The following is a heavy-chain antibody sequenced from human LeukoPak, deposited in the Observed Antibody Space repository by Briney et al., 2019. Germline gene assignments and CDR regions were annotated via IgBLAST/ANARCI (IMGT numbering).Heavy chain of an antibody. Sequence: SQTLSLTCTVSGGSISSGDYYWSWIRQPPGKGLEWIGYIYYSGSTYYNPSLKSRVTISVDTSKNQFSLKLSSVTAADTAVYYCARAVVVVAATNWFDPWGQGTLVTVSS. D-gene: IGHD2-15*01. CDR3: ARAVVVVAATNWFDP. V-gene: IGHV4-30-4*01. CDR1: GGSISSGDYY. CDR2: IYYSGST. J-gene: IGHJ5*02.